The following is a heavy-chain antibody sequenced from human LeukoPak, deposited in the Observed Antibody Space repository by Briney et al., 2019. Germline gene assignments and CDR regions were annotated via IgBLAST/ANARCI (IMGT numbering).Heavy chain of an antibody. D-gene: IGHD3-16*01. J-gene: IGHJ3*02. CDR2: ISTSTTTI. CDR1: GFTFSTYP. V-gene: IGHV3-48*04. Sequence: GGSLRLSCAASGFTFSTYPMNWVRQAPGKGLEWVSYISTSTTTIYYANSVKGRFTISRDNAKNSLYLQMNSLRAEDTAVYYCAGAYRDAFDIWGQGTMVTVSS. CDR3: AGAYRDAFDI.